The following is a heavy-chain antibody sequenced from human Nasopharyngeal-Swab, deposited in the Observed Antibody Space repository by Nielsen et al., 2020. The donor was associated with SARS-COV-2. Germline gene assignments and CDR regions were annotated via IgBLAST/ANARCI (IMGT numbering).Heavy chain of an antibody. J-gene: IGHJ4*02. D-gene: IGHD3-16*01. CDR1: GFTFSSYA. CDR2: IYSGCSST. CDR3: AKPPGDYVWGSYYFDY. V-gene: IGHV3-23*03. Sequence: GESLKISCAASGFTFSSYAISWVRQAPGKGLEWVSVIYSGCSSTYYADSVKGRFTISRDNSKNTLYLQMNSLRAEDTAVYYCAKPPGDYVWGSYYFDYWGQGTLVTVSS.